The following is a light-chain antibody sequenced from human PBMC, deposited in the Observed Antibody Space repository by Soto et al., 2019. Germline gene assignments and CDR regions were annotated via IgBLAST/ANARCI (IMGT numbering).Light chain of an antibody. CDR2: ENN. CDR1: SSNIGNNY. V-gene: IGLV1-51*02. J-gene: IGLJ1*01. CDR3: GTWDSSLSAGV. Sequence: SVLTKPPSVSAAPGQKVTISCSGSSSNIGNNYVSWYQQLPGTAPKLLIYENNKRPSGIPDRFSGSKSGTSATLGITGHQTGDEADYYCGTWDSSLSAGVFGTGTKVTVL.